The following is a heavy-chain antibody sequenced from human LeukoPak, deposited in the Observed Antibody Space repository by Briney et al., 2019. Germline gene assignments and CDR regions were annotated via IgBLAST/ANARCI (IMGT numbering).Heavy chain of an antibody. CDR2: ISWDGGST. CDR1: GFTFDNYA. D-gene: IGHD6-13*01. Sequence: GGSLRLSCAASGFTFDNYAMHWVRQAPGKGLEWASLISWDGGSTYYADSVKGRFTISRDNSKNSLYLQMNGLRAEDTALYYCAKDMLRQQLVIGGIDYWGQGTLVTVS. CDR3: AKDMLRQQLVIGGIDY. J-gene: IGHJ4*02. V-gene: IGHV3-43D*03.